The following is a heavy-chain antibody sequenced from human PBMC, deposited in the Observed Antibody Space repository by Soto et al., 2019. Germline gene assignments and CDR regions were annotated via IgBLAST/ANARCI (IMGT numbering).Heavy chain of an antibody. V-gene: IGHV2-5*02. D-gene: IGHD4-17*01. J-gene: IGHJ5*02. CDR1: GFSLSTSGVG. Sequence: SGPTLVKPTQTLTLTCTLSGFSLSTSGVGVGWIRQPPGKALEWLALIFWVDDKRYSPSLKRRLTVTKDTSKNQVVLTMNNMDPVDTGTYYCAHTYYGDFVEWFDPWGQGTLVTVSS. CDR3: AHTYYGDFVEWFDP. CDR2: IFWVDDK.